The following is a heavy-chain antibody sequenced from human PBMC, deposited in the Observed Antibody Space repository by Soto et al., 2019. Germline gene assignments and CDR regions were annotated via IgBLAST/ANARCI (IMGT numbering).Heavy chain of an antibody. CDR1: GGTFSSYA. CDR3: ARVDSSSWYVLYYYYYGMDV. V-gene: IGHV1-69*06. D-gene: IGHD6-13*01. CDR2: IIPIFGTA. J-gene: IGHJ6*02. Sequence: GASVKVSCKASGGTFSSYAISWVRQAPGQGLERMGGIIPIFGTANYAQKFQGRVTITADKYTSTAYMELSSLRSEDTAVYYCARVDSSSWYVLYYYYYGMDVWGQGTTVTVSS.